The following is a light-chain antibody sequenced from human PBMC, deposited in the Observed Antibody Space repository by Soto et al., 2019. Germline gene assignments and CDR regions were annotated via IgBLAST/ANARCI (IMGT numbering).Light chain of an antibody. Sequence: DLQMTQSPSSLSAAVGDRVTITCRASQSIARFLNWYQQKPGEVPKLLIFGASYLRSGVPSRFSGSGSGTHFALTITSLQPEDFATYFCQQSHNAPYTFGQGTNL. CDR2: GAS. CDR1: QSIARF. J-gene: IGKJ2*01. V-gene: IGKV1-39*01. CDR3: QQSHNAPYT.